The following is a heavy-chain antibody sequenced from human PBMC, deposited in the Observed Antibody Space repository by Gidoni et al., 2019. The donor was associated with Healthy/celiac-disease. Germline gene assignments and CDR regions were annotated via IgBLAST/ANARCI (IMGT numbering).Heavy chain of an antibody. V-gene: IGHV3-23*01. CDR2: ISGSGGST. CDR3: AKDAIRYWELRAEVSDY. CDR1: GFTFSSYA. J-gene: IGHJ4*02. Sequence: EVQLLESGGGLVQPGGSLRLSCAASGFTFSSYAMSWVRQAPGKGLEWVSAISGSGGSTYYADSVKGRFTISRDNSKNTLYLQMNSLRAEDTAVYYCAKDAIRYWELRAEVSDYWGQGTLVTVSS. D-gene: IGHD1-26*01.